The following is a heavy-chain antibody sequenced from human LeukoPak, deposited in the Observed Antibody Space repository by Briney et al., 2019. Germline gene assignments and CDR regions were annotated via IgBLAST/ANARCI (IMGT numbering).Heavy chain of an antibody. Sequence: GASVKVSCKASGYTFTGYYMHWVRQAPGQGLEWMGWVNPSTGDSGYAQRFQGRVTMTTNPSINTTYMELSSLRPDDTGLYFCARMFYQYNSINPNWFYPWGQGALVTVSS. V-gene: IGHV1-2*02. CDR3: ARMFYQYNSINPNWFYP. D-gene: IGHD1-1*01. J-gene: IGHJ5*02. CDR2: VNPSTGDS. CDR1: GYTFTGYY.